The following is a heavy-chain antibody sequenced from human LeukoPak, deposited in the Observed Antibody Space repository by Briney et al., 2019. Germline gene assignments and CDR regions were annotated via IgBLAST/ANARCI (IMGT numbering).Heavy chain of an antibody. Sequence: SETLSLTCAVYGGSFSGYYWSWIRHPPGKGLEWIGEINHSGSTNYNPSLKSRVTISVDTSKNQFSLKLGSVTAADTAVYYCARALWGSGSYPHFDYWGQGTLVTVSS. CDR3: ARALWGSGSYPHFDY. V-gene: IGHV4-34*01. J-gene: IGHJ4*02. D-gene: IGHD3-10*01. CDR1: GGSFSGYY. CDR2: INHSGST.